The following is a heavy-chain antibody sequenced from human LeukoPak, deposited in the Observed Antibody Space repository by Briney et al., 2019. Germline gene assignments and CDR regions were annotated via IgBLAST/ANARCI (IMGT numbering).Heavy chain of an antibody. CDR3: AKGQQLGMGGIDY. CDR2: ISWNSGSI. J-gene: IGHJ4*02. D-gene: IGHD7-27*01. Sequence: PGGSLRLSCAASGFTFDDYAMHWVRQAPGKGLEWVSGISWNSGSIGYADSVKGRFTVSRDNAKNSLYLQMNSLRAEDTALYYCAKGQQLGMGGIDYWGQGTLVTVSS. V-gene: IGHV3-9*01. CDR1: GFTFDDYA.